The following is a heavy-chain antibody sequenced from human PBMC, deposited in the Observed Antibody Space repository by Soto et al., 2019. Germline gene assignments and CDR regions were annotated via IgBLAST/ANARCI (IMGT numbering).Heavy chain of an antibody. CDR3: ARLSRPNYYDTSGFFKDNWFDP. D-gene: IGHD3-22*01. V-gene: IGHV1-69*13. CDR1: GGTFNSYD. J-gene: IGHJ5*02. Sequence: ASVKVSCKASGGTFNSYDINWVRQAPGQGLEWMGGIIPIVETPKYAQKFQGRVTITADESTNTVYMELSSLRSEDTAMYYCARLSRPNYYDTSGFFKDNWFDPWGQGTLVTVSS. CDR2: IIPIVETP.